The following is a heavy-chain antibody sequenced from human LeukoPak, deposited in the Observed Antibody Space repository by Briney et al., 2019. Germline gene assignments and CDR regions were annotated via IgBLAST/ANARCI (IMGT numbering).Heavy chain of an antibody. V-gene: IGHV3-30-3*01. CDR3: ARDLGYCSSTSCTYYFDY. CDR1: GFTFSSYA. Sequence: GGSLGLSCAASGFTFSSYAMHWARQAPGKGLEWVAVISYDGSNKYYADSVKGRFTISRDNSRNTLYLQMNSLRAEDTAVYYCARDLGYCSSTSCTYYFDYWGQGTLVTVSS. J-gene: IGHJ4*02. CDR2: ISYDGSNK. D-gene: IGHD2-2*01.